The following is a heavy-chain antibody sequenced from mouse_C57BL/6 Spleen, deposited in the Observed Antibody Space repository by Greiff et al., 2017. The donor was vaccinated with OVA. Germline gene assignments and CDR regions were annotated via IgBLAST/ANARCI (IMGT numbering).Heavy chain of an antibody. D-gene: IGHD6-5*01. CDR2: IDPEDGET. CDR3: ARSEGLWNGAY. CDR1: GFNIKDYY. J-gene: IGHJ3*01. V-gene: IGHV14-2*01. Sequence: VQLKQSGAELVKPGASVKLSCTASGFNIKDYYMHWVKQRTEQGLEWIGRIDPEDGETKYAPNFQGKATITADTSSNTAYLQLSSLTSEDTAVYYCARSEGLWNGAYWGQGTLVTVSA.